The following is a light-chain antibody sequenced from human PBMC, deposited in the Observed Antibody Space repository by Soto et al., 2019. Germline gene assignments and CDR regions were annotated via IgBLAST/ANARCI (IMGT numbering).Light chain of an antibody. J-gene: IGKJ1*01. V-gene: IGKV3-20*01. Sequence: ETVLTQSPGTLSLSPGERATLSCRASQTIRSNYLAWYRLTPGEAPRLLIYGASNRATSIADRFSGSGSGTDFTLIISRLPPEDFALYYGQQYGSPPCTFRQGTKVEIK. CDR1: QTIRSNY. CDR3: QQYGSPPCT. CDR2: GAS.